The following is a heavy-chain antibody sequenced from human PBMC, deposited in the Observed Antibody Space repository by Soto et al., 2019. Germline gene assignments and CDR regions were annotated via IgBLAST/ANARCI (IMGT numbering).Heavy chain of an antibody. CDR1: GGSISSSSYY. J-gene: IGHJ4*02. D-gene: IGHD3-22*01. CDR2: IYYSGST. V-gene: IGHV4-39*01. Sequence: SETLSLTCTVSGGSISSSSYYWGWIRQPPGKGLEWIGSIYYSGSTYYNPSLKSRVTISVDTSKNQFSLKLSSVTAADTAVYYCARHVPYYYDSSGYYWGYFDYWGQGTLVTVSS. CDR3: ARHVPYYYDSSGYYWGYFDY.